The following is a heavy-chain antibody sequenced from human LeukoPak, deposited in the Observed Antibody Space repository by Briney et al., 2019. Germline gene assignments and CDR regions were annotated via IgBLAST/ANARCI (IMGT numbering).Heavy chain of an antibody. D-gene: IGHD2-2*01. CDR2: INPNSGGT. Sequence: ASVKVSCKASGYTFNGHYMHWVRQAPGQGLEWIGWINPNSGGTSYAQKFQGRVTMTTDTSISTAYMEVSRLESDDTAVYYCAKPLWYQLLQGYYGLDVWGQGTTVTVSS. V-gene: IGHV1-2*02. CDR1: GYTFNGHY. CDR3: AKPLWYQLLQGYYGLDV. J-gene: IGHJ6*02.